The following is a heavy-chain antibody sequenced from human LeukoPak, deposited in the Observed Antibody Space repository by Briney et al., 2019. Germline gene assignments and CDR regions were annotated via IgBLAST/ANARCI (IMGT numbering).Heavy chain of an antibody. CDR1: GYTFTGYY. V-gene: IGHV1-2*02. CDR2: INPNSGGT. Sequence: GASVKVSCKASGYTFTGYYMHWVRQAPGQGLEWMGWINPNSGGTNYAQEFQGRVTMTRDTSISTAYMELSRLRSDDTAVYYCARDLTYYYDSSGYYLYYWGQGTLVTVSS. J-gene: IGHJ4*02. CDR3: ARDLTYYYDSSGYYLYY. D-gene: IGHD3-22*01.